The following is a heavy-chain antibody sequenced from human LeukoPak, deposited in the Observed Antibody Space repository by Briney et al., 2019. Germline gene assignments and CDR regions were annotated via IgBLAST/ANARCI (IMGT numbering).Heavy chain of an antibody. CDR1: GYTFTSYA. D-gene: IGHD3-10*01. V-gene: IGHV7-4-1*02. J-gene: IGHJ4*02. CDR2: INTNTGNP. CDR3: ARDRLAAPYYYGSSTDY. Sequence: ASVKVSCKASGYTFTSYAMHWVRQAPGQGLEWMGWINTNTGNPTYAQGFTGRFVFSLDTSVSTAYLQISSLKAEDTAVYYCARDRLAAPYYYGSSTDYWGQGTLVTVSS.